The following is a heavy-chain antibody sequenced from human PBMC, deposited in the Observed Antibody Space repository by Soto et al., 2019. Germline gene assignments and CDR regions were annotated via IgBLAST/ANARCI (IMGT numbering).Heavy chain of an antibody. V-gene: IGHV3-53*01. CDR2: IYSGGST. CDR1: GFTVSSNY. Sequence: GGSLRLSCAASGFTVSSNYMSWVRQAPGKGLEWVSVIYSGGSTYYADSVKGRFTISRDNSKNTLYLQMNSLRAEDTAVYYCARDVRTNAEYDYFLYYMDTWGNGTTVTVSS. D-gene: IGHD4-17*01. CDR3: ARDVRTNAEYDYFLYYMDT. J-gene: IGHJ6*03.